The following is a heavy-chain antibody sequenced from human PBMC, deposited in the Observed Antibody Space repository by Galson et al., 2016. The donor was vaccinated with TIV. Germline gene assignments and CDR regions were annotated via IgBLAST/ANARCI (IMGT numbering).Heavy chain of an antibody. D-gene: IGHD2/OR15-2a*01. CDR3: ATVAWFPGLSLDN. CDR1: GNSLNELV. V-gene: IGHV1-24*01. Sequence: SCKVSGNSLNELVIHWVRQAPGKGLEWMGGFDPEVSKTVYAQMLQGRVTMAADTSRNTAYMELGSLRFADTAVYYCATVAWFPGLSLDNWGQGTLVTVSS. CDR2: FDPEVSKT. J-gene: IGHJ4*02.